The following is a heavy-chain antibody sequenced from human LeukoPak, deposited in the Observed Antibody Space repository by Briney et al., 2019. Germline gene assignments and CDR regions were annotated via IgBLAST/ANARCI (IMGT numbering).Heavy chain of an antibody. CDR2: IYYSGST. Sequence: PSETLSLTCTVSGGSISSYYWSWIRQPPGKGLEWIGYIYYSGSTNYNPSLKSRVTISVDTSKNQFSLKLSSVTAADTAVYYCARGSRGIVVLPAADGWFDLWGQGTLVTVSS. D-gene: IGHD2-2*01. CDR1: GGSISSYY. V-gene: IGHV4-59*01. CDR3: ARGSRGIVVLPAADGWFDL. J-gene: IGHJ5*02.